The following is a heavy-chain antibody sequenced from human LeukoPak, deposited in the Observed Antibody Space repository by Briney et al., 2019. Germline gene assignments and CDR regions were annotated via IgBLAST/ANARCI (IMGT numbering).Heavy chain of an antibody. J-gene: IGHJ4*02. D-gene: IGHD6-13*01. Sequence: SVTVSCKASGFTFTSSAVQWVRQARGQRLEWIGWIVVGSGNTNYAQKFQERVTITRDTSTSTVYMELSSLRSEDTAVYYCARDWSSSPDYWGQGTLVTVSS. CDR2: IVVGSGNT. CDR3: ARDWSSSPDY. CDR1: GFTFTSSA. V-gene: IGHV1-58*01.